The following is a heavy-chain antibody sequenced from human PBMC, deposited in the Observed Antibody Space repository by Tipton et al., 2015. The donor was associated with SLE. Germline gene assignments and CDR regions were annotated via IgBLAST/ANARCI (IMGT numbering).Heavy chain of an antibody. CDR3: ARTPYYDFWSGYPYFDY. J-gene: IGHJ4*02. Sequence: TLSLTCTVSGDSISIGGYCWSWIRQHPGKGLEWIGYIYYSGSTYYNPSLKSRVAISVDTSKNHFSLNLSSVTAADTAVYYCARTPYYDFWSGYPYFDYWGQGTLVTVSS. V-gene: IGHV4-31*03. CDR1: GDSISIGGYC. D-gene: IGHD3-3*01. CDR2: IYYSGST.